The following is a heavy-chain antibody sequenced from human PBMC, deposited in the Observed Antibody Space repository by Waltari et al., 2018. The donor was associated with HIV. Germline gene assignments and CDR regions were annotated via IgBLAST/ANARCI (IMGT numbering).Heavy chain of an antibody. CDR3: ARSLPYYDRLTGYGKAYFDY. CDR2: IDNSGNP. CDR1: GGSMRHYY. Sequence: QMQLQESGPGLVKPSEILSLTCTVSGGSMRHYYWSWIRQPPGKGLEWIGYIDNSGNPNYHPSVKSRVSSSVDTSKNQLCLKLSSVTVADTAVYYCARSLPYYDRLTGYGKAYFDYWGQGTLLTVSS. D-gene: IGHD3-9*01. V-gene: IGHV4-59*01. J-gene: IGHJ4*02.